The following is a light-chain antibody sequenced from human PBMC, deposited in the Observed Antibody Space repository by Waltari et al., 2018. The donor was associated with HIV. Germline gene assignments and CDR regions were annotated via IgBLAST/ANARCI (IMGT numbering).Light chain of an antibody. Sequence: EIVMTQSPATLSVSPGQRVTLSCRASQSITVNLAWYQQKPGQALRLRIHGASARATGVPARFSGSGSGTEFTLTISDLQAEDFAIYCCQQYNNWPPTFGHGTKVEI. CDR3: QQYNNWPPT. CDR2: GAS. V-gene: IGKV3-15*01. J-gene: IGKJ1*01. CDR1: QSITVN.